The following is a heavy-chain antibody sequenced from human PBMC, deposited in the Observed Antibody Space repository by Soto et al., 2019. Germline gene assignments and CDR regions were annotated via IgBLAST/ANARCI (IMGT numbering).Heavy chain of an antibody. CDR2: IGGTGGST. CDR1: GFTCNIYA. J-gene: IGHJ4*02. Sequence: EVQLLESGGGLVQPGESLRLSCAASGFTCNIYAMSWGRQAPGKWLGWVSTIGGTGGSTFYADSVKGRFTISRDNSKNTLFLQMNSVRAEDPAVYYCARDSWMTAAGTEDYWGQGTLVTVSS. CDR3: ARDSWMTAAGTEDY. V-gene: IGHV3-23*01. D-gene: IGHD6-13*01.